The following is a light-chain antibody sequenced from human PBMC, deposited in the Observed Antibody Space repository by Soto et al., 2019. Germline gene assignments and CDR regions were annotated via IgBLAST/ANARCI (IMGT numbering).Light chain of an antibody. CDR2: GAS. V-gene: IGKV3-15*01. CDR1: QSVSSN. CDR3: QQAGT. Sequence: EIVMTQSPATLSVSPGERATLSCRASQSVSSNLAWYQQKPGQAPRLLIYGASTRATGIPARFSGSGSGTEFTLTISSLQSEYFAVYYCQQAGTFGRGTKVDIK. J-gene: IGKJ3*01.